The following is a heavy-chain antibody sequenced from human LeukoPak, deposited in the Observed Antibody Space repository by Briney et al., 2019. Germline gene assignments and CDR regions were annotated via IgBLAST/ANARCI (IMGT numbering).Heavy chain of an antibody. CDR1: GFTFSSYS. Sequence: GGSLRLSCAASGFTFSSYSMNWVRQAPGKGLEWVSYISSSSSTIYYADSVKGRFTISRDNAKNSLYLQMNSLRAEDTAVYYCARRMRGNYGSGSYYNDYWGQGTLVTVSS. J-gene: IGHJ4*02. CDR2: ISSSSSTI. V-gene: IGHV3-48*04. CDR3: ARRMRGNYGSGSYYNDY. D-gene: IGHD3-10*01.